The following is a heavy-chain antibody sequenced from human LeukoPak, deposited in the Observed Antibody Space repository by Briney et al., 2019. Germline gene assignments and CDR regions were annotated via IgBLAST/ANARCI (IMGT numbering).Heavy chain of an antibody. Sequence: SETLSLTCAVYGGSFSGYYWSWIRQPPGKGLEWIGEINHSGSTNYNPSLKSRVTISVDTSKNQFSLKLSSVTAADTAVYYCARLDGNYYGSGSYYIRYYYYYMDVWGKGTTVTISS. CDR2: INHSGST. CDR1: GGSFSGYY. V-gene: IGHV4-34*01. J-gene: IGHJ6*03. D-gene: IGHD3-10*01. CDR3: ARLDGNYYGSGSYYIRYYYYYMDV.